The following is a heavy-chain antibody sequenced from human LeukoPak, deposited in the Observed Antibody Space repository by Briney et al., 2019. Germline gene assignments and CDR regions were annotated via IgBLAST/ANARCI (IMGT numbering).Heavy chain of an antibody. Sequence: SETLSLTCTVSRGSISTYYWSWIRQPPGKGLEWIGYIYYSGNTNYNPSLKSRVTISGDTSKKQFSLKLTSVTAADTAVYYCVIGQYYFDSWGQGTLVTVSS. CDR1: RGSISTYY. V-gene: IGHV4-59*01. CDR3: VIGQYYFDS. J-gene: IGHJ4*02. D-gene: IGHD4-11*01. CDR2: IYYSGNT.